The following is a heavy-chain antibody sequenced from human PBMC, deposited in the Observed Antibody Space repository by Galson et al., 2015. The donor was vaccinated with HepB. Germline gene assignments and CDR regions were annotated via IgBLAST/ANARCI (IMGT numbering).Heavy chain of an antibody. J-gene: IGHJ4*02. CDR2: ISAYNGNT. Sequence: SVKVSCKASGYTFTNYGMSWVRQAPGQGLEWVGWISAYNGNTNYEEKLQGRVTMTTDTSTSTAYMELRSLRSDDTAVYYCARGGQFWEIDYWGQGTLVTVSS. CDR1: GYTFTNYG. D-gene: IGHD3-16*01. V-gene: IGHV1-18*01. CDR3: ARGGQFWEIDY.